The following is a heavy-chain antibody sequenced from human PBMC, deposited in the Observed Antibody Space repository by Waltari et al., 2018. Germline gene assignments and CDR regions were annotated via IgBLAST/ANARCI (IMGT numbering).Heavy chain of an antibody. V-gene: IGHV1-69*12. Sequence: QVQLIQSGAEVKRPGSSVRVSCKVSGGTFSTYTLSWVRQAPGQGLEWMGGIIPIFDKSNYVQRFQGRVTFTADESTSTTYMELSSLKSDDTAVYYCARDGNHGAFEVWGQGTMV. J-gene: IGHJ3*01. D-gene: IGHD1-26*01. CDR3: ARDGNHGAFEV. CDR1: GGTFSTYT. CDR2: IIPIFDKS.